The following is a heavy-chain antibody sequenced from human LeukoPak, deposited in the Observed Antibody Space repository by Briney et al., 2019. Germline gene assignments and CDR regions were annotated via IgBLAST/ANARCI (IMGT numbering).Heavy chain of an antibody. CDR3: AREGPLGMDV. CDR1: GFTFDDYA. J-gene: IGHJ6*02. CDR2: ISWNSGSI. V-gene: IGHV3-9*01. Sequence: GGSLRLSCAASGFTFDDYAMHWVRQAPGKGLEWVSGISWNSGSIGYADSVKGRFTISRDNAKNSLYLQMNSLRAEDTAVYYCAREGPLGMDVWGQGTTVTVSS.